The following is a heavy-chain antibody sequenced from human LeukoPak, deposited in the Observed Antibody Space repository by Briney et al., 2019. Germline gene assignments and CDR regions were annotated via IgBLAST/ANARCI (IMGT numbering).Heavy chain of an antibody. J-gene: IGHJ4*02. CDR2: IWYDGSNK. CDR1: GFTFSSYG. D-gene: IGHD3-10*01. V-gene: IGHV3-33*08. Sequence: GGSLRLSCAASGFTFSSYGMHWVRQAPGKGLEWVAVIWYDGSNKYYADSVKGRFTISRDNSKNTLYLQMNSLRAEDTAVYYCARESTYYYGSGSYDFDYWGQGTLVTVSS. CDR3: ARESTYYYGSGSYDFDY.